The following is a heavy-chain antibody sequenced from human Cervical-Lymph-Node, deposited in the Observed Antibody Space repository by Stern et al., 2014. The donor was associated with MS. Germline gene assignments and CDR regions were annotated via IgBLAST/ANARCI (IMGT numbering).Heavy chain of an antibody. CDR3: AKGSDILTGYSGRAGGWCDP. CDR1: GFTFDDYA. Sequence: EVKLMESGGGLVQPGRSLRISCAASGFTFDDYAMHWVRQAPRKGLEWGSVFSWNRGSIGYAYSVKGRFTISRDNAKNSLSLQMNSLRAEDTALYYCAKGSDILTGYSGRAGGWCDPWGQGTLVTVSS. D-gene: IGHD3-9*01. V-gene: IGHV3-9*01. CDR2: FSWNRGSI. J-gene: IGHJ5*02.